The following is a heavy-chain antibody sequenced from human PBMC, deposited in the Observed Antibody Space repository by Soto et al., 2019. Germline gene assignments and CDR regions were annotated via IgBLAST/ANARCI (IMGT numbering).Heavy chain of an antibody. V-gene: IGHV1-2*04. CDR3: ARALSRTAFDI. CDR1: GYTFRDYD. J-gene: IGHJ3*02. CDR2: INPNSGGT. Sequence: ASVKVSCKASGYTFRDYDINWVRQASGQGLEWMGWINPNSGGTNYAQKFQGWVTMTRDTFISTAYMELSRLRSDDTAVYYCARALSRTAFDIWGQGTMVTVSS.